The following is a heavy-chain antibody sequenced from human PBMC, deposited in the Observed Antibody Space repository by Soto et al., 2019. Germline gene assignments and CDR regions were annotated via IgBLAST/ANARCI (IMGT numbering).Heavy chain of an antibody. D-gene: IGHD5-12*01. CDR3: ARGNSGYDSSFDY. V-gene: IGHV3-33*01. J-gene: IGHJ4*02. Sequence: QVQLVESGGGVVQPGRSLRLSCAASGFIFSSFGMHWVRQAPGKGLEWVALIWYDGGNKYYADSVKGRFTISRDNSKNTLHVQMNSPRAEDTAVYYCARGNSGYDSSFDYWGQGTLVAVSS. CDR2: IWYDGGNK. CDR1: GFIFSSFG.